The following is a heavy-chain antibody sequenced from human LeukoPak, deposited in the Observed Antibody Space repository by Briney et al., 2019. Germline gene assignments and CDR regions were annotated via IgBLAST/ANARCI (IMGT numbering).Heavy chain of an antibody. CDR3: ARDGGWGYYDL. V-gene: IGHV3-7*01. Sequence: GGSLRLSCVASGFTCSTSWVTWVRQAPGKGLEWVANIDKHGNGKYYVDSVKGRFAISRDYANNSVFLQMNSLRAEDTSVYYCARDGGWGYYDLWGQGTPVTVSS. J-gene: IGHJ4*02. CDR2: IDKHGNGK. CDR1: GFTCSTSW. D-gene: IGHD3-16*01.